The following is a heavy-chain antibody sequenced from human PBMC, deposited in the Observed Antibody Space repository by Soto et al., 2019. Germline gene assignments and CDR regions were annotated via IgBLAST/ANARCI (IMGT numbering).Heavy chain of an antibody. V-gene: IGHV4-34*01. J-gene: IGHJ4*02. D-gene: IGHD3-16*02. CDR1: GGSFSGYY. CDR3: ARGRKITFGGVIVISYYFDY. Sequence: SETLSLTCAVYGGSFSGYYWSWIRQPPGKGLEWIGEINHSGSTNYNPSLKSRVTISVDTSKNQFSLKLSSVTAADTAVYYCARGRKITFGGVIVISYYFDYWGQGTLVTVSS. CDR2: INHSGST.